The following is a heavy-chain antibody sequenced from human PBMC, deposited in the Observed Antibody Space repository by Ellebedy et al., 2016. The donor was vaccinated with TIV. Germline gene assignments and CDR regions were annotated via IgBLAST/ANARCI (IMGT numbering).Heavy chain of an antibody. V-gene: IGHV1-2*04. J-gene: IGHJ4*02. CDR2: INPNSGGT. D-gene: IGHD3-3*01. CDR3: ARDRYVFLEWLFPDY. CDR1: GYTFTGYY. Sequence: AASVKVSCKASGYTFTGYYMHWVRQAPGQGLEWMGWINPNSGGTNYAQKFQGWVTMTRDTSISTAYMELRSLRSDDTAVYYCARDRYVFLEWLFPDYWGQGTLVTVSS.